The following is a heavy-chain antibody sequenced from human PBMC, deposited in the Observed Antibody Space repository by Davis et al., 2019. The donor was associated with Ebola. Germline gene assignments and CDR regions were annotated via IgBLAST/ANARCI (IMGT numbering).Heavy chain of an antibody. J-gene: IGHJ6*02. Sequence: AASVKVSCKASGYTFTSYAMHWVRQAPGQRLEWMGWINAGNGNTKYSQKFQGRVTITRDTSASTAYMELSSLRSEDTAVYYCASPAGRHYGSGSYYNVYYYYYGMDVWGQGTTATVSS. CDR1: GYTFTSYA. CDR3: ASPAGRHYGSGSYYNVYYYYYGMDV. D-gene: IGHD3-10*01. V-gene: IGHV1-3*01. CDR2: INAGNGNT.